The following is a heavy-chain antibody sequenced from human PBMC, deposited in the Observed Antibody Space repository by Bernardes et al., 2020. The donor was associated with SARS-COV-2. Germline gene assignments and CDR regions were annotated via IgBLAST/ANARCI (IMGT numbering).Heavy chain of an antibody. CDR3: ARDARIQLWLPAFDY. CDR1: GFTFSSYW. V-gene: IGHV3-7*01. CDR2: IQHDGSEK. J-gene: IGHJ4*02. Sequence: GGSLRLSCAASGFTFSSYWMSWVRQAPGKGLEWVANIQHDGSEKYYVDSVKGRFTISRDNAKNSLYLQMNSLRAEDTAVYYCARDARIQLWLPAFDYWGQGTLVTVSS. D-gene: IGHD5-18*01.